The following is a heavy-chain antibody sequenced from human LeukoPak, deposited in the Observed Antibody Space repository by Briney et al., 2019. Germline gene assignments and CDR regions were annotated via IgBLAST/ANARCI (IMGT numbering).Heavy chain of an antibody. CDR1: GGSISSYY. CDR3: ARDVVAAAGTWDY. D-gene: IGHD6-13*01. J-gene: IGHJ4*02. CDR2: IYSSGST. V-gene: IGHV4-4*07. Sequence: PSGTLSLTCTVSGGSISSYYWSWIRQPAGKGLEWIGRIYSSGSTNYNPSLESRVTMSVDTSKNQLSLKLSSVTAADTAVYYCARDVVAAAGTWDYWGQGTLVTVSS.